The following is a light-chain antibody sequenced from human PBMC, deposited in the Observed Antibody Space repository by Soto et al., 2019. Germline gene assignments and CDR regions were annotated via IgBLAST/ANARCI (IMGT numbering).Light chain of an antibody. CDR3: QQYNNWPPYT. CDR1: QSVSSN. V-gene: IGKV3D-15*01. Sequence: EIVMTQSPATLSVSPGERATLSCRASQSVSSNLAWYEQKPGQAPRLLIYGASTRATGIPARFSGSGSGTEFTRTISSLQSEDFAVYYCQQYNNWPPYTFGQWTKLEIK. CDR2: GAS. J-gene: IGKJ2*01.